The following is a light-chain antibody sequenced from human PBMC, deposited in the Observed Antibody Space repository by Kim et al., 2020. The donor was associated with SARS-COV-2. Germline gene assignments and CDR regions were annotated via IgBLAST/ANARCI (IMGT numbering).Light chain of an antibody. CDR1: QSVSSGY. V-gene: IGKV3-20*01. J-gene: IGKJ2*01. CDR2: GAS. CDR3: QQSGSSPYT. Sequence: LTPEERANLSCRASQSVSSGYLAWYQQKPGQAPRLLMYGASSRATGIPDRFSGSGSGTDFTLTISRLEPEDFAVYYCQQSGSSPYTFGQGTKLEI.